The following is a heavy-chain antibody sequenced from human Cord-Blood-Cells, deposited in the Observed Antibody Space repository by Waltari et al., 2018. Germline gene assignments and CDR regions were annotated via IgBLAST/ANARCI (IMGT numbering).Heavy chain of an antibody. Sequence: QVQLQQWGAGLLKPSETLSLTCAVYGGSFSGYYWSWIRQPLGKGLEWIGEINHSGSTNNNPALKCRVTISVDTSKNQFSLKLSSVTAADTAVYYCARGRSGYYYPDYWGQGTLVTVSA. J-gene: IGHJ4*02. V-gene: IGHV4-34*01. CDR3: ARGRSGYYYPDY. CDR1: GGSFSGYY. D-gene: IGHD3-3*01. CDR2: INHSGST.